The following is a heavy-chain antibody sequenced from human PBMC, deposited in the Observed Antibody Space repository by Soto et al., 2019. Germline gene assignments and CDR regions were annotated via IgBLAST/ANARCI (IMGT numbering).Heavy chain of an antibody. D-gene: IGHD6-13*01. CDR3: ARLHAAAGANAITFDS. J-gene: IGHJ4*02. CDR2: MYAGDSDT. V-gene: IGHV5-51*01. Sequence: PGESLKISGKACGYSFTSYWNGWVRQMPGKGLELMGIMYAGDSDTRYSPSCQGEVTISADKSISTAYLQWSSLRASETAMYYYARLHAAAGANAITFDSWRQRSMVTISS. CDR1: GYSFTSYW.